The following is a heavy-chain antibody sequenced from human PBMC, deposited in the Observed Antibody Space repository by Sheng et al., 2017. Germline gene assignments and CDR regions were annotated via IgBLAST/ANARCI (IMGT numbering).Heavy chain of an antibody. V-gene: IGHV4-61*02. CDR2: IYTSGST. J-gene: IGHJ4*02. D-gene: IGHD1-1*01. CDR3: ARAGTGPLDY. Sequence: QVQLQESGPGLVKPSQTLSLTCTVSGGSISSGSYYWSWIRQPAGKGLEWIGRIYTSGSTNYNPSLKSRVTISVDTSKNQFLLKLSSVTAADTAVYYCARAGTGPLDYVGPGNPGHRLL. CDR1: GGSISSGSYY.